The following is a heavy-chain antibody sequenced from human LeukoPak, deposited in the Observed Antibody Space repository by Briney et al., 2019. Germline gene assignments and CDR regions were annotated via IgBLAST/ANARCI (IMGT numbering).Heavy chain of an antibody. CDR2: ISGSGGST. D-gene: IGHD5-18*01. Sequence: GGSLRLSCAASGFTFSGYAMSWVRQAPGKGLEWVSAISGSGGSTFYADSVKGRFTISRDNSRTTLYLQMNNLRAEDTAVYFCAKVLADTAMGHDYWGQGTLVTVSS. CDR1: GFTFSGYA. J-gene: IGHJ4*02. V-gene: IGHV3-23*01. CDR3: AKVLADTAMGHDY.